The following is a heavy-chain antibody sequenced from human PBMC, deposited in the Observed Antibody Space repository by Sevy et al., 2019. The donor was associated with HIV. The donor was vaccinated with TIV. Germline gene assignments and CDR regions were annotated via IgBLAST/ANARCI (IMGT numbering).Heavy chain of an antibody. D-gene: IGHD3-3*01. V-gene: IGHV1-18*01. J-gene: IGHJ4*02. CDR2: ISAYNGNT. CDR1: GYTFTSYG. CDR3: ARDRAPSFSIFGVVTLGY. Sequence: ASVKVSCKASGYTFTSYGISWVRQAPGQGLEWMGWISAYNGNTNYEQKLQGRVTMTTDTSTSTANMELRSLSPDDTAVYYCARDRAPSFSIFGVVTLGYWGQGTLVTVSS.